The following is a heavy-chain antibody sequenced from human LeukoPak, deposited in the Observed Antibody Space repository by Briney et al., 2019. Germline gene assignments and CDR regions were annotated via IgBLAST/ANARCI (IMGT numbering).Heavy chain of an antibody. D-gene: IGHD3-10*01. V-gene: IGHV4-4*07. CDR2: IYTSGST. CDR1: GGSISSYY. CDR3: ASDSLWFGDHRGSY. Sequence: SETLSLTCTVSGGSISSYYWSWIRQPAGKGLEWIGRIYTSGSTNYNPSLKSRVTMSVDTSKNQFSLKLSSVTAADTAVYYCASDSLWFGDHRGSYWGQGTLVTVSS. J-gene: IGHJ4*02.